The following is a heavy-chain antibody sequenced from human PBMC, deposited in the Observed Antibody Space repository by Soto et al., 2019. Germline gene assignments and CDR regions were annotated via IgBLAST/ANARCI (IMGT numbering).Heavy chain of an antibody. CDR2: IIPIFGTA. D-gene: IGHD6-13*01. CDR1: GGTFSSYA. CDR3: ARVTWGGLWNSSYLTDY. J-gene: IGHJ4*02. Sequence: QVQLVQSGAEVKKPGSSVKVSCKASGGTFSSYAISWVRQAPGQGLEWMVGIIPIFGTANYAQKFQGRVTITADESTSTAYMELSSLRSEDTAVYYCARVTWGGLWNSSYLTDYWGQGTLVTVSS. V-gene: IGHV1-69*01.